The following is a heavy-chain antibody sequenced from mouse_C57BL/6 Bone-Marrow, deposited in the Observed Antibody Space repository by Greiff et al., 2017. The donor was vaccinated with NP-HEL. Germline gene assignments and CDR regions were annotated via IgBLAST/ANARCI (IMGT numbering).Heavy chain of an antibody. CDR1: GFSLTSYG. CDR3: VRGLWLRRRFAY. V-gene: IGHV2-3*01. J-gene: IGHJ3*01. D-gene: IGHD2-2*01. CDR2: IWGDGST. Sequence: QVQLKESGPGLVAPSQSLSITCTVSGFSLTSYGVSWVRQPPGKGLEWLGVIWGDGSTNYHSALISRLSIRKDNSKSQGFLKLNSPQTDDTATYYCVRGLWLRRRFAYWGQGTLVTVSA.